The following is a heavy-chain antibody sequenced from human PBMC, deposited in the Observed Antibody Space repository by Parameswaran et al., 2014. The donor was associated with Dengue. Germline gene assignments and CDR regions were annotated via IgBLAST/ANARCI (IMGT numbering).Heavy chain of an antibody. CDR3: ARADGTQLVHESFTYFDY. V-gene: IGHV1-18*01. D-gene: IGHD6-6*01. CDR2: ISAYNGNS. Sequence: WVRQAPGQGLEWMGWISAYNGNSNYAQKFQGRVTVTTETSTSTAYMELRSLRSDDTALYYCARADGTQLVHESFTYFDYWGQGTLVTVSS. J-gene: IGHJ4*02.